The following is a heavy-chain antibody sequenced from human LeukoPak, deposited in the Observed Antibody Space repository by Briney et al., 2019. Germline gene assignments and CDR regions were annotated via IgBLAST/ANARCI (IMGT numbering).Heavy chain of an antibody. Sequence: GASVKVSCKASGYTFTSYGISWVRQAPGQGLEWMGWISAYNGNTHYAQKLQGRVTMTTDTSTSTVYMELRSLRSDDTAVYHCARGSPPRRNYDSRGYYSYYFDYWGQGTLVTVSS. CDR3: ARGSPPRRNYDSRGYYSYYFDY. CDR1: GYTFTSYG. D-gene: IGHD3-22*01. J-gene: IGHJ4*02. CDR2: ISAYNGNT. V-gene: IGHV1-18*01.